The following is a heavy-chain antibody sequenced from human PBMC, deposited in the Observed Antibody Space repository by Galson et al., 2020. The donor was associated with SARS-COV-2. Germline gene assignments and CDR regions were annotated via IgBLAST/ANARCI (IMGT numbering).Heavy chain of an antibody. CDR3: ARGSIAAAGTYFSYYYYGMDV. D-gene: IGHD6-13*01. J-gene: IGHJ6*02. CDR1: GGSFSGYY. V-gene: IGHV4-34*01. CDR2: INHSGST. Sequence: SETLSLTCAVYGGSFSGYYWSWIRQPPGKGLEWIGEINHSGSTNYNPSLKSRVTISVDTSKNQFSLKLSSVTAADTAVYYCARGSIAAAGTYFSYYYYGMDVWGQGTTVTVSS.